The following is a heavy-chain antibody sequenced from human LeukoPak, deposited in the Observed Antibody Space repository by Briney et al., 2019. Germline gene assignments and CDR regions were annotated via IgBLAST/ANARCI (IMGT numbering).Heavy chain of an antibody. V-gene: IGHV3-7*01. CDR1: GFTFSRYW. Sequence: TGGSLRLSCAASGFTFSRYWMSWVRQAPGKGLEWVANINHDGSEKHYVDSVKGRFTISRDNAKNSLYLQMNSLRAEDTAVYYCARDRMEMATISYDAFDIRGQGTMVTVSS. CDR3: ARDRMEMATISYDAFDI. D-gene: IGHD5-24*01. CDR2: INHDGSEK. J-gene: IGHJ3*02.